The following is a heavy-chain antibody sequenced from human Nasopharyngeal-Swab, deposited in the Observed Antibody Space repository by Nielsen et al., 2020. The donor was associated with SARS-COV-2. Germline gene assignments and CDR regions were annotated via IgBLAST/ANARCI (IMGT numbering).Heavy chain of an antibody. CDR2: FSYSGTT. J-gene: IGHJ5*02. CDR1: GDSISSNSYY. V-gene: IGHV4-39*01. CDR3: ASYYYDSSDYSYWFDP. Sequence: SETLSLTCTVSGDSISSNSYYWGWIRQSPGKGLEGIGSFSYSGTTYFNPSLKSRVTISVDTSKNQFSVKLSSVTAADTAVYYCASYYYDSSDYSYWFDPWGQGTLVTVSS. D-gene: IGHD3-22*01.